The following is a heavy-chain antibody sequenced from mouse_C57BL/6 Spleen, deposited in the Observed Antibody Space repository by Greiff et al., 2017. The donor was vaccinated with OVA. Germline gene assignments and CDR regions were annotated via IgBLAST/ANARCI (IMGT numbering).Heavy chain of an antibody. Sequence: EVQLQESGGGLVKPGGSLKLSCAASGFTFSSYAMSWVRQTPEKRLEWVATISDGGSYTYYPDNVKGRFTISRDNAKNNLYLQMSHLKSEDTAMYYCARDRSDYGLLFDYWGQGTTLTVSS. CDR2: ISDGGSYT. CDR3: ARDRSDYGLLFDY. V-gene: IGHV5-4*01. J-gene: IGHJ2*01. D-gene: IGHD2-4*01. CDR1: GFTFSSYA.